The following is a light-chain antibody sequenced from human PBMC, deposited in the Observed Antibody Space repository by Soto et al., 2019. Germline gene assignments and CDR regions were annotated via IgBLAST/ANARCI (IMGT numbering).Light chain of an antibody. CDR1: SSDVVGYKF. J-gene: IGLJ1*01. CDR2: EVI. V-gene: IGLV2-14*01. CDR3: GSYTGIMYV. Sequence: QSALTQPASVSGSPGQSITISFTGTSSDVVGYKFVSWYQQNPGKDPKLMIYEVINRPSGVSSRFSESKSGNTASLSIARLQAEAEADYYCGSYTGIMYVFGTGTQLTVL.